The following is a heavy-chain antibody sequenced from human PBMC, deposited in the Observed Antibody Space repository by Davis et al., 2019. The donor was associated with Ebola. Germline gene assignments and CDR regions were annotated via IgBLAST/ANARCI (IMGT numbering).Heavy chain of an antibody. CDR2: ISYSGNP. Sequence: PSETLSLTCSVSGASISSSGYYWTWIRQHPGKGLEGIGYISYSGNPYYNPSLKSRVVISLDTSQNEFSLKLSSVTAADTAVYYCARENWDDHFFDHWGQGSLVAVSS. V-gene: IGHV4-31*03. D-gene: IGHD1-1*01. CDR1: GASISSSGYY. CDR3: ARENWDDHFFDH. J-gene: IGHJ4*02.